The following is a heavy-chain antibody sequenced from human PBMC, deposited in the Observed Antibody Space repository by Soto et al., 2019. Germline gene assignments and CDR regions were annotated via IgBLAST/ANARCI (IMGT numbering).Heavy chain of an antibody. V-gene: IGHV3-30*18. J-gene: IGHJ6*03. D-gene: IGHD3-16*01. CDR1: GLTFSTYG. Sequence: QVQLVESGGGVVQPGRSLRLSCAASGLTFSTYGMHWVRQAPGKGLEWVAVISFDGSNKYYADSVKGRFIISRDNSKNTLNLQMNSLRAEDTAVYYCAKALGYDYIWGSNFYYMDVWGKGTTVTVSS. CDR3: AKALGYDYIWGSNFYYMDV. CDR2: ISFDGSNK.